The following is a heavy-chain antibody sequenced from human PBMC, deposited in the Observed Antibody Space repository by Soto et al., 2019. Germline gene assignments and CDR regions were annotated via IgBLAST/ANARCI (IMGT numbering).Heavy chain of an antibody. Sequence: SVKVSCKASGGTFSSYAISWVRQAPGQGLEWMGGIIPIFGTANYAQKFQGRVTITADESTSTAYIELSSLRSEDTAVYYCGVVTANAYYYYGMDVWGQGTTVTVSS. CDR2: IIPIFGTA. CDR3: GVVTANAYYYYGMDV. CDR1: GGTFSSYA. D-gene: IGHD2-21*02. J-gene: IGHJ6*02. V-gene: IGHV1-69*13.